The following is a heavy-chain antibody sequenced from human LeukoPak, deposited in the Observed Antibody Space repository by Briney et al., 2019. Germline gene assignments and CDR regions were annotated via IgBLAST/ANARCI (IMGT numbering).Heavy chain of an antibody. V-gene: IGHV4-30-4*01. Sequence: PSETLSLTCTVSGGSLSSGDYYWSWIRQPPGKGLEWIGYIYYSGSTYYNPSLKSRVTISVDTSKNQFSLKLSSVTAADTAVYYCARGPHYYGMDVWGQGTTVTVSS. J-gene: IGHJ6*02. CDR2: IYYSGST. CDR3: ARGPHYYGMDV. CDR1: GGSLSSGDYY.